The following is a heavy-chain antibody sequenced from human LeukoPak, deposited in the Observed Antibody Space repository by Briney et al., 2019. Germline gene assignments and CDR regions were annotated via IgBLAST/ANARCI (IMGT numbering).Heavy chain of an antibody. CDR1: GGSFSGYY. Sequence: PSWTLSLTCAGYGGSFSGYYWSWIRQPPGKGLEWIGEINHSGRTNYNPSLKSRVTISVDTSKNQFSLKLSSVTAADTAVYYCARLLYDFWSGYYYFDYWGQGTLVTVSS. CDR3: ARLLYDFWSGYYYFDY. J-gene: IGHJ4*02. D-gene: IGHD3-3*01. CDR2: INHSGRT. V-gene: IGHV4-34*01.